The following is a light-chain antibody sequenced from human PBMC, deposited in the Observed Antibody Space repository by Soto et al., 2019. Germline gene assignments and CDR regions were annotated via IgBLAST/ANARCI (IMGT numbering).Light chain of an antibody. J-gene: IGKJ4*01. CDR3: QLAHSFSLT. V-gene: IGKV1-12*01. CDR2: AAS. CDR1: QGISSW. Sequence: DIQMTQSPSSVSASVGDRVTITCRASQGISSWLAWYQQKPGTAPNLLISAASSLQSGVPSRFSGSGSGTDFTLIISNMQPDYFATSYSQLAHSFSLTFGGGTKVEI.